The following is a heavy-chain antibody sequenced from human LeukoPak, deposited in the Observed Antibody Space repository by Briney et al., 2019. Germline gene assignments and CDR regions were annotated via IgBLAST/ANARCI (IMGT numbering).Heavy chain of an antibody. D-gene: IGHD2-15*01. Sequence: SQALSLTCPISGDSVSSNSAAWNWIRQSPSRGLGWLGRTYYRSKWYNDYSVSVKIRITINPATYKNQFSLQLNSVTAEDTAVYYCGRDPSATPGPFDYWGQGTLVTVSS. CDR1: GDSVSSNSAA. CDR2: TYYRSKWYN. CDR3: GRDPSATPGPFDY. J-gene: IGHJ4*02. V-gene: IGHV6-1*01.